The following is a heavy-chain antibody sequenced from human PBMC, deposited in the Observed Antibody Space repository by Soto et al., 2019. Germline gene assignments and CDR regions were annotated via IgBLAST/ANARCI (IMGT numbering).Heavy chain of an antibody. CDR3: ARGGNAICGVVIIDY. D-gene: IGHD3-3*01. J-gene: IGHJ4*01. V-gene: IGHV3-30-3*01. CDR2: ISNDGNNK. CDR1: GFTFTTYS. Sequence: QVQLVESGGGVVQPGRSLRLSCAASGFTFTTYSMHWVRQAPGKGLEWVAVISNDGNNKYYADSVKGRFTISRDNSKNTVSLQMNSMRADDTAVYYCARGGNAICGVVIIDYWGHGTLVTVSS.